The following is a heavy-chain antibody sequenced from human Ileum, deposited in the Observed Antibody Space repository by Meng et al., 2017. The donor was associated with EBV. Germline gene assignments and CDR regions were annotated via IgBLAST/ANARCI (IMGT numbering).Heavy chain of an antibody. J-gene: IGHJ4*02. V-gene: IGHV4-4*02. CDR2: IYYSGSP. Sequence: QGQLQESGPGLVKPSGTLSLICVVFDCSISSSNWWSWVRQPPGKGLEWIGQIYYSGSPSYNPSLKSRVTMSVDKSKNQVSLNLNSVTAADTALYYCARHSGYNQGYWGQGTLVTVSS. CDR3: ARHSGYNQGY. CDR1: DCSISSSNW. D-gene: IGHD5-24*01.